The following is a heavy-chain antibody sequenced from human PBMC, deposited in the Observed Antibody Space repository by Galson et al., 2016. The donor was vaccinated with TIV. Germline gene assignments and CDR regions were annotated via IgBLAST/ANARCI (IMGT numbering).Heavy chain of an antibody. V-gene: IGHV4-30-4*08. CDR3: ARGLRGSSPGANNWFDP. J-gene: IGHJ5*02. D-gene: IGHD3-16*01. CDR2: IYYSEII. Sequence: TLSLTCTVSGGSVSSGTYHWSWIRQPAGKGLEWIGSIYYSEIIYYNPSLKSRVITSVDTSKNQFSLMVSSVTAADTAVYYCARGLRGSSPGANNWFDPWGQGTLVTVSS. CDR1: GGSVSSGTYH.